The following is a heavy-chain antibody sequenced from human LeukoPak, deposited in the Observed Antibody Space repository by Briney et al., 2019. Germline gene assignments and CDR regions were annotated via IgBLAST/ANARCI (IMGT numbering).Heavy chain of an antibody. Sequence: PGGSLRPSCAASGFTFSSYAMSWVRQAPGKGLEWVSGISGSGGSTYYADSVKGRFAIARDNSKNTLYLQMNSLRAEDTAVYYCAKDMGRVLLWFGESTYYYGMDVWGQGTTVTVSS. J-gene: IGHJ6*02. CDR2: ISGSGGST. D-gene: IGHD3-10*01. CDR1: GFTFSSYA. V-gene: IGHV3-23*01. CDR3: AKDMGRVLLWFGESTYYYGMDV.